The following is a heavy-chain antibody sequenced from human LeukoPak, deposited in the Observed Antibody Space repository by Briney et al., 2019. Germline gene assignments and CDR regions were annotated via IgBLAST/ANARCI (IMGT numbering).Heavy chain of an antibody. CDR3: TRHEDYYGSADFDY. V-gene: IGHV3-73*01. CDR1: GFTFSGSA. Sequence: GGSLRLSCAASGFTFSGSAMHWVRQASGKGLEWVGRIRSKANSYATAYAASVKGRFTISRGDSKNTAYLQMNSLKTEDTAVYYCTRHEDYYGSADFDYWGQGTLVTVSS. D-gene: IGHD3-10*01. J-gene: IGHJ4*02. CDR2: IRSKANSYAT.